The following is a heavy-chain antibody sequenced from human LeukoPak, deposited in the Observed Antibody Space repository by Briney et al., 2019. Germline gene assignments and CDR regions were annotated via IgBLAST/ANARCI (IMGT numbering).Heavy chain of an antibody. V-gene: IGHV4-59*08. CDR3: ARQFLYYYDSSGHYYYFDY. D-gene: IGHD3-22*01. Sequence: KTSETLSLTCTVSGDSIRSYDWSWLRQPPGQGLKWIGNIYYTGSTNYNPSLKSRVAISVGTSSKQLSLKLSSVTAADTAVYYCARQFLYYYDSSGHYYYFDYWGQGTLVTVSS. J-gene: IGHJ4*02. CDR1: GDSIRSYD. CDR2: IYYTGST.